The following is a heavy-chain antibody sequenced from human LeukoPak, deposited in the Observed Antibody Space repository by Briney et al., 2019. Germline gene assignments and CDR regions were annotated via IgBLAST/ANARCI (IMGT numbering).Heavy chain of an antibody. CDR3: AKTQGYYDY. J-gene: IGHJ4*02. D-gene: IGHD2-15*01. CDR1: GFTFSNYA. CDR2: IIGSGGTT. Sequence: GVSLRLSCAASGFTFSNYAMSWVRQAPGKGLDWVSVIIGSGGTTYYADSVKGRFTISRDNSKNMLYLQMNSLRAEDTAVYYCAKTQGYYDYWGQGTLVTVST. V-gene: IGHV3-23*01.